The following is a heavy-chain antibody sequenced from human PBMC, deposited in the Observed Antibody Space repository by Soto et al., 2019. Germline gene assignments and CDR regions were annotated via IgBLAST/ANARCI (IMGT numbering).Heavy chain of an antibody. V-gene: IGHV3-33*01. J-gene: IGHJ4*02. CDR1: GFTFSSYA. Sequence: PGWSLRLSCAASGFTFSSYAMHWVRQAPGKGLEWVGFIWYDGSNTFYAESVKGRFTISRDNSKNTVYLQINALRAEDTAVYYCARDFSMVIAAPGYWGQRTLVTAPQ. CDR3: ARDFSMVIAAPGY. CDR2: IWYDGSNT. D-gene: IGHD5-12*01.